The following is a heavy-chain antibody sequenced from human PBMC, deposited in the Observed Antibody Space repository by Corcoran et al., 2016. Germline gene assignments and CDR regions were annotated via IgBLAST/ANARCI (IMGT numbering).Heavy chain of an antibody. Sequence: QVQLVESGGGVVQPGRSLRLSCAASGFTFSSYGMHWVRQAPGKGQEWVAVIWYDGSNKYYADSVKGRFTISRDNSKNTLYLQMNSLRAEDTAVYYCARDQSSSGWYSLDYWGQGTLVTVSS. J-gene: IGHJ4*02. CDR3: ARDQSSSGWYSLDY. CDR2: IWYDGSNK. V-gene: IGHV3-33*01. D-gene: IGHD6-19*01. CDR1: GFTFSSYG.